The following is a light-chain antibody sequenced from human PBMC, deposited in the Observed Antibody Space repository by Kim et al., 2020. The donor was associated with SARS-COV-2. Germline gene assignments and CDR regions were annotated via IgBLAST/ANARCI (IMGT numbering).Light chain of an antibody. CDR1: QSVSSY. J-gene: IGKJ4*01. CDR2: DAS. CDR3: QQHSNWPPT. Sequence: EIVLTQSPATLSLSPGERATLSCRASQSVSSYLAWYQQKPGQAPRLLIYDASNRATGIPARFSGSGSGTDFTLTISSLEPEDFAVYYCQQHSNWPPTFGGETKVDIK. V-gene: IGKV3-11*01.